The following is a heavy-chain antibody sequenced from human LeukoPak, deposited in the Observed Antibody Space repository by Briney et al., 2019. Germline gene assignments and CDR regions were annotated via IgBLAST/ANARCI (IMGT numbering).Heavy chain of an antibody. V-gene: IGHV3-30*01. CDR2: ISYDGSNK. CDR3: ARDQYSSGWSPHFDY. CDR1: GFTFSSYA. J-gene: IGHJ4*02. D-gene: IGHD6-19*01. Sequence: GGSLRLSCAASGFTFSSYAMHWVRQAPGEGLEWVAVISYDGSNKYYADSVKGRFTISRDNSKNTLYLQMNSLRAEDTAVYYCARDQYSSGWSPHFDYWGQGTLVTVSS.